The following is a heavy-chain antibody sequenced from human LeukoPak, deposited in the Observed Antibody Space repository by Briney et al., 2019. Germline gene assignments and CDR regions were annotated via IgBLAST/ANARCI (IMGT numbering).Heavy chain of an antibody. CDR1: GGSISSSSYY. V-gene: IGHV4-39*07. CDR2: INHSGST. D-gene: IGHD2-15*01. J-gene: IGHJ5*02. CDR3: ARDSLSHCSGGSCYYYWFDP. Sequence: SETLSLTCSVSGGSISSSSYYWGWIRQPPGKGLEWIGEINHSGSTNYNPSLKSRVTISVDTSKNQFSLKLSSVTAADTAVYYCARDSLSHCSGGSCYYYWFDPWGQGTLVTVSS.